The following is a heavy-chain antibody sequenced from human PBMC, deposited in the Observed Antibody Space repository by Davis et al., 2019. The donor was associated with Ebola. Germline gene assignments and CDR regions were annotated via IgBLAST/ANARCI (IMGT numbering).Heavy chain of an antibody. J-gene: IGHJ4*02. CDR2: ITSSGSTI. Sequence: GESLKISCAASGFTFSSYEMNWVRQAPGKGLEWVSYITSSGSTIDYADSVKGRFTISRDNAKNSLYLQLNSLRAEDTAVYYCASRGHSYGSLNYWGQGTLVTVSS. V-gene: IGHV3-48*03. D-gene: IGHD5-18*01. CDR1: GFTFSSYE. CDR3: ASRGHSYGSLNY.